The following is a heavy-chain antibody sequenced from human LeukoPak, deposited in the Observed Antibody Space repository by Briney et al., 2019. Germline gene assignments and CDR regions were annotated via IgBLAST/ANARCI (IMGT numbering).Heavy chain of an antibody. D-gene: IGHD1-26*01. CDR2: IYWDDDK. Sequence: TLSLTCTVSGYSISSGYYWGWIRQPPGKALEWLALIYWDDDKRYSPSLKSRLTIAKDTSKNQVVLTMTNMDPVDTATYYCAHTPWGHGTSDYWGQGTLVTVSS. V-gene: IGHV2-5*02. J-gene: IGHJ4*02. CDR1: GYSISSGYYW. CDR3: AHTPWGHGTSDY.